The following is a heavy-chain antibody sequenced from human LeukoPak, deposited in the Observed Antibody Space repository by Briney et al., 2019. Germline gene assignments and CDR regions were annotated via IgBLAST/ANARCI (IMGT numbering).Heavy chain of an antibody. D-gene: IGHD5-18*01. J-gene: IGHJ3*02. CDR3: AKEFPVGYGYGYGAFDI. V-gene: IGHV3-9*03. CDR2: ISWNSGSI. Sequence: GRSLRLSCAASGFTFDDYAMHWVRQAPGKGLEWVSGISWNSGSIGYADSVKGRFTISRDNAKNSLYLQMNSLRAEDMALYYCAKEFPVGYGYGYGAFDIWGQGTMVTVSS. CDR1: GFTFDDYA.